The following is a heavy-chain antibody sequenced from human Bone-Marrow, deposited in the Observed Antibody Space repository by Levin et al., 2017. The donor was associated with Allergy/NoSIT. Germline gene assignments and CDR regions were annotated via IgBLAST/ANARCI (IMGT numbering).Heavy chain of an antibody. D-gene: IGHD2-2*01. Sequence: SETLSLTCTVSGGSISSYYWSWIRQPAGKGLEWIGRIYTSGSTNYNPSLKSRVTMSVDTSKNQFSLKLSSVTAADTAVYYCARATYYCSSTSCVVWYFDLWGRGTLVTVSS. CDR2: IYTSGST. CDR3: ARATYYCSSTSCVVWYFDL. V-gene: IGHV4-4*07. CDR1: GGSISSYY. J-gene: IGHJ2*01.